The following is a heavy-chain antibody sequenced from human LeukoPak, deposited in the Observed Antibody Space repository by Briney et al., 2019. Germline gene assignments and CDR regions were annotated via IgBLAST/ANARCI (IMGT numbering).Heavy chain of an antibody. J-gene: IGHJ5*02. D-gene: IGHD2-15*01. CDR2: IYPGDSDT. V-gene: IGHV5-51*01. CDR3: ARAAVVVAATEPNWFDP. CDR1: GYSFTSYW. Sequence: GESLQISCKGSGYSFTSYWIGWVRQMPGKRLEWMGIIYPGDSDTRYSPSFQGQVTISADKSISTAYLQWSSLKASDTAMYYCARAAVVVAATEPNWFDPWGQGTLVTVSS.